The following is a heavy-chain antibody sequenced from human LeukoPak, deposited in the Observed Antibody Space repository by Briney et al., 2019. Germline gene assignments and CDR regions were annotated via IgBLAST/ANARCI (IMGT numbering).Heavy chain of an antibody. J-gene: IGHJ4*02. Sequence: GGSLRLSCAASGFTFSDYVMSWVRQAPGKGLEWVSGISGRGDSTHYGGSVQGRFTVSRDNSKNTLYLQMNSLRVEDAAVYYCAKDLGYCSGGTCCPPDHWGQGTLVTVSS. CDR2: ISGRGDST. CDR1: GFTFSDYV. D-gene: IGHD2-15*01. CDR3: AKDLGYCSGGTCCPPDH. V-gene: IGHV3-23*01.